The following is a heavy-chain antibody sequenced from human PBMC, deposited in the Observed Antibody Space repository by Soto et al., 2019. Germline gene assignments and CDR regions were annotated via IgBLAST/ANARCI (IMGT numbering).Heavy chain of an antibody. CDR2: INPSGGST. Sequence: EASVKVSCKASGYTFTSYYMHWVRQAPGQGLEWMGIINPSGGSTSYAQKFQGRVTMTRDTSTSTVYMELSSLRSEDTAVYYCAREGGAATFPDAFDIWGQGTMVTVSS. D-gene: IGHD1-26*01. J-gene: IGHJ3*02. CDR3: AREGGAATFPDAFDI. CDR1: GYTFTSYY. V-gene: IGHV1-46*01.